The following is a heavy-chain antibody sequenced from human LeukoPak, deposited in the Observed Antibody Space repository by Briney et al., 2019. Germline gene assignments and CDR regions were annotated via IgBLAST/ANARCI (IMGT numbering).Heavy chain of an antibody. J-gene: IGHJ4*02. D-gene: IGHD3-22*01. CDR2: ISHSGST. Sequence: PSETLSLTCTVSGGPISSGDYYWNWIRQPPGKGLEWIGTISHSGSTYYNPSLKSRVTISVDTSKNQFSLKLISVTAADTAVYYCARHRYYYDSSGYYGDPFDYWGQGTLVTVSS. V-gene: IGHV4-39*01. CDR3: ARHRYYYDSSGYYGDPFDY. CDR1: GGPISSGDYY.